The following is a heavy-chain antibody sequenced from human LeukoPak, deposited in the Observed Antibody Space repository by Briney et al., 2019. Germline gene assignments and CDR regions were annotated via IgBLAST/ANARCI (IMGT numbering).Heavy chain of an antibody. Sequence: GGSLRLSCAASGFTFSTYWTSWVRQAPGKGLEWVANIKQDGNDKYYVDSVKGRFTISRDNAKSSLYLQMNSLRAEDTAVYYCARLPAPSGWFYFDPWGQGTLVTVSS. CDR2: IKQDGNDK. CDR3: ARLPAPSGWFYFDP. V-gene: IGHV3-7*01. J-gene: IGHJ5*02. CDR1: GFTFSTYW. D-gene: IGHD6-19*01.